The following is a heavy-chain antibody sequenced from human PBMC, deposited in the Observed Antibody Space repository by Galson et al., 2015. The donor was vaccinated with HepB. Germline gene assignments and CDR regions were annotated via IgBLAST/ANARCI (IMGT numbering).Heavy chain of an antibody. J-gene: IGHJ4*02. V-gene: IGHV1-18*04. Sequence: SVKVSCKASGYTFTSYGISWVRQAPGQGPEWMGWISGYNGNTKYAQKVQGRVTMTTDTSTSTAYMELRSLRSDDTAVYYCALSRDGYNWGYWGQGTLVTVSS. CDR2: ISGYNGNT. D-gene: IGHD5-24*01. CDR1: GYTFTSYG. CDR3: ALSRDGYNWGY.